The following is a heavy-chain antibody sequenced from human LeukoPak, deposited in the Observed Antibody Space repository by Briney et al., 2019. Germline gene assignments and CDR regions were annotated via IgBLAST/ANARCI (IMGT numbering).Heavy chain of an antibody. CDR3: AKDRDSSGYHQLGVDAFDI. CDR1: GFTFSSYG. D-gene: IGHD3-22*01. J-gene: IGHJ3*02. CDR2: ISGSGGST. Sequence: GSLRLSCAASGFTFSSYGMSWVRQAPGKGLEWVSAISGSGGSTYYADSVKGRFTISRDNSKNTLYLQMNSLRAEDTAVYYCAKDRDSSGYHQLGVDAFDIWGQGTMVTVSS. V-gene: IGHV3-23*01.